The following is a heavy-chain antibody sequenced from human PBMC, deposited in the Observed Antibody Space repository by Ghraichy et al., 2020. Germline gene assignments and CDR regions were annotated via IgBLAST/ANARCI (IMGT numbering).Heavy chain of an antibody. CDR3: GRGGYIYGSNPVDY. CDR1: GFTFNTYY. CDR2: IKQDGSER. J-gene: IGHJ4*02. D-gene: IGHD5-18*01. Sequence: GGSLRLSCAASGFTFNTYYMTWVRQAPGKGLEWVANIKQDGSERYYVDSVKGRFTISRDNAKDSVYLQMSSLRAEDTAVYFCGRGGYIYGSNPVDYWGQGPQVTVSS. V-gene: IGHV3-7*04.